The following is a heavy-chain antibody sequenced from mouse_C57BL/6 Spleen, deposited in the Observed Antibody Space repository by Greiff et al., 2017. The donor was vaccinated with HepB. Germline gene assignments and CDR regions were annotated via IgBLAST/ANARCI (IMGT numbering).Heavy chain of an antibody. J-gene: IGHJ1*03. CDR1: GYTFTDYY. V-gene: IGHV1-26*01. Sequence: EVKLQQSGPELVKPGASVKISCKASGYTFTDYYMNWVKQSHGKSLEWIGDINPNNGGTSYNQKFKGKATLTVDKSSSTAYMELRSLTSEDSAVYYCARIPYYYGSSWYFDVWGTGTTVTVSS. CDR2: INPNNGGT. D-gene: IGHD1-1*01. CDR3: ARIPYYYGSSWYFDV.